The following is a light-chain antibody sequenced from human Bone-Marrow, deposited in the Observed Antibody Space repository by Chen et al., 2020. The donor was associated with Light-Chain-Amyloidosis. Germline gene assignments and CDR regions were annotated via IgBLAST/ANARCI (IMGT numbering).Light chain of an antibody. V-gene: IGLV3-25*02. Sequence: SYELTHHSPASVYAGQTAWITCSGDDLPTKSAYGYQQKPDQAPVLVIHRDTERPSRISERFSGASSGKPATCTISRGDADEPTDAHCQSAHSSGTYEVIFGGGTKLTVL. J-gene: IGLJ2*01. CDR1: DLPTKS. CDR2: RDT. CDR3: QSAHSSGTYEVI.